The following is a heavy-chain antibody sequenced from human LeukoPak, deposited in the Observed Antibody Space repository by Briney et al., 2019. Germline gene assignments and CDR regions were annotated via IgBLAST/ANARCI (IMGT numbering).Heavy chain of an antibody. D-gene: IGHD3-22*01. CDR2: ISAYNGNT. CDR3: ARARTPLDYYDSSGSDY. J-gene: IGHJ4*02. Sequence: GASVKVSCKASGYTFTSYGISWVRQAPGQGLEWMGWISAYNGNTNYAQKLQGRVTMTTDTSTSTAYMELRSLRSDDTAVYYCARARTPLDYYDSSGSDYWGQGTLVTVSS. V-gene: IGHV1-18*01. CDR1: GYTFTSYG.